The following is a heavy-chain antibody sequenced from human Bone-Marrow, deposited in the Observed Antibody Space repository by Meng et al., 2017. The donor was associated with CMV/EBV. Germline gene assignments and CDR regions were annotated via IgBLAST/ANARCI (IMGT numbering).Heavy chain of an antibody. V-gene: IGHV4-39*07. D-gene: IGHD2-2*01. CDR1: GGSISSSSYY. CDR3: ARVPRKDIVVFTDKGGFDY. CDR2: IYYSGST. J-gene: IGHJ4*02. Sequence: GSLSLTCTVSGGSISSSSYYWGWIRQPPGKGLEWIGSIYYSGSTYYNPSLKSRVTISVDTSKNQFSLKLSSVTAADTAVYYCARVPRKDIVVFTDKGGFDYWGQGTLVTVSS.